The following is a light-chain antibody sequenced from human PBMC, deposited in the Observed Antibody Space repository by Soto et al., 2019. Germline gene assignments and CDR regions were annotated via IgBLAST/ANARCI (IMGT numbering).Light chain of an antibody. Sequence: EIVMTPSPATLSVSPVERATLSCMASQSVSSNLAWYQQKPGQAPRLLIYGASTRATGIPARFSGSGSGTDFTLTISGLEPEDFAVYYCQQRSVWPITFGQGTRLEIK. V-gene: IGKV3-15*01. CDR3: QQRSVWPIT. CDR1: QSVSSN. J-gene: IGKJ5*01. CDR2: GAS.